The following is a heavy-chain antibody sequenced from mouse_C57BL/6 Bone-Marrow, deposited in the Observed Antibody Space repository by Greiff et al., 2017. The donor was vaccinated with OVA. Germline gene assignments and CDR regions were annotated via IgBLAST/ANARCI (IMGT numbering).Heavy chain of an antibody. J-gene: IGHJ2*01. Sequence: EVQLQQSGTVLARPGASVKMSCKTSGYTFTSYWMHWVKQRPGQGLEWIGAIYPGNSDTSYNQKFKGKAQLTAVTSASTAYMELRSLTTEASSVFYGTNITTGGVYFDYWGQGTTLTVSS. CDR2: IYPGNSDT. CDR1: GYTFTSYW. CDR3: TNITTGGVYFDY. D-gene: IGHD1-2*01. V-gene: IGHV1-5*01.